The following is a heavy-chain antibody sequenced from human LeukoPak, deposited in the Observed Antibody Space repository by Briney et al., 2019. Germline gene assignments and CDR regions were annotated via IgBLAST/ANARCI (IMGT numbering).Heavy chain of an antibody. J-gene: IGHJ6*02. CDR2: IYTSGST. V-gene: IGHV4-4*07. CDR3: ASELSNPGYCYGMDV. D-gene: IGHD2-2*01. CDR1: GGSISSYY. Sequence: SETLSLTCTVSGGSISSYYWSWIRQPAGKGLEWIGRIYTSGSTNYNPSLKSRVTMSVDTSKNQFSLKLSSVTAADTAVYYCASELSNPGYCYGMDVWGQGTTVTVSS.